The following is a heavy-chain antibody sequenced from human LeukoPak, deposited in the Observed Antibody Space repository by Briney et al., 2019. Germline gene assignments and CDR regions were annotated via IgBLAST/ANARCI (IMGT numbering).Heavy chain of an antibody. V-gene: IGHV4-34*01. CDR2: IYHSGTT. Sequence: SETLSLTCAVYGGSFSGYYWSWIRQPPGKGLEWIGSIYHSGTTNYNPSLKSRVTISVDTSQNQFSPKLSSVTAADAAVYFCARGSSSSHHPALSWGQGTLVTVSS. CDR3: ARGSSSSHHPALS. J-gene: IGHJ4*02. CDR1: GGSFSGYY. D-gene: IGHD6-13*01.